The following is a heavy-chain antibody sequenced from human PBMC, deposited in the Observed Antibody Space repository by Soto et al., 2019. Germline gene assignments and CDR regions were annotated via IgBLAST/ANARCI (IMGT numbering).Heavy chain of an antibody. CDR1: GGSISSYY. Sequence: SETLSLTCTVSGGSISSYYWSWIRQPPGKGLEWIGYIYYSGSTDYNPSLKSRVTISVDTSKNQFSLKLSSVTAADTAVYYCARLSSDPEYYFDYWGQGTLVTVSS. V-gene: IGHV4-59*08. CDR3: ARLSSDPEYYFDY. J-gene: IGHJ4*02. CDR2: IYYSGST.